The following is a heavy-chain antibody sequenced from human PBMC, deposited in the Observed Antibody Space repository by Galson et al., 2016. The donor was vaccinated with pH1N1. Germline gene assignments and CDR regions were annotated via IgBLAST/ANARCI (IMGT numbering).Heavy chain of an antibody. CDR1: GGSISSSYYY. Sequence: ETLSLTCSVSGGSISSSYYYWAWIRQPPGKGLEWIGSVYYSGSTHYNPSLKSRVTISVDTSRNQFSLKLTSVTAADAAVYYCALNSSSSYFDYWGQGTLVTVSS. D-gene: IGHD6-6*01. J-gene: IGHJ4*02. CDR2: VYYSGST. CDR3: ALNSSSSYFDY. V-gene: IGHV4-39*01.